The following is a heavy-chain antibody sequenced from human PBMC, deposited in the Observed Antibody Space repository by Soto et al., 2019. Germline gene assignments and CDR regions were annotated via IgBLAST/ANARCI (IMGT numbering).Heavy chain of an antibody. V-gene: IGHV3-43*01. J-gene: IGHJ6*02. CDR1: GFTFHDYT. CDR3: VKDRYNWNSTRTGYYYYGMDV. CDR2: ISWSGLTS. Sequence: EVHLVESGGAVEQPGGSLRLSCAASGFTFHDYTMHWVRQAPGKGLEWVSLISWSGLTSYYTDSVNGRFTISRDNSKNSLYLQMNRLSIEDTALYYCVKDRYNWNSTRTGYYYYGMDVWGQGTTVTVSS. D-gene: IGHD1-7*01.